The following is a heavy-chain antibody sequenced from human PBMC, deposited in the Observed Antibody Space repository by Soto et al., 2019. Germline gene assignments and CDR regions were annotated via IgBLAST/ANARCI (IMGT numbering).Heavy chain of an antibody. J-gene: IGHJ4*02. Sequence: QVQLQQWGAGLLKPSETLSLTCAVYGGSFSGYYWSWIRQPPGKGLEWIGEINHSGSTNYNPSLKSRVTISVDTSKNQFSLKLCSVTAADTAVYYCARVGYSSSWTFDYWGQGTLVTVSS. CDR3: ARVGYSSSWTFDY. V-gene: IGHV4-34*01. CDR2: INHSGST. D-gene: IGHD6-13*01. CDR1: GGSFSGYY.